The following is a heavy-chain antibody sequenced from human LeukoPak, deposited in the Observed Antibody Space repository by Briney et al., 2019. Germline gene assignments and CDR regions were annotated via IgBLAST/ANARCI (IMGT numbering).Heavy chain of an antibody. CDR1: GFTFSSYW. Sequence: GGSLRLSCAASGFTFSSYWMKWVRQAPGKGLVWVSRIASDGSSTTYADSVKGRFSISRDNAKNTLYLQMNSLRVEDTAVYYCARGRPHGNDYWGQGTLVTVSS. CDR2: IASDGSST. V-gene: IGHV3-74*01. J-gene: IGHJ4*02. D-gene: IGHD4-23*01. CDR3: ARGRPHGNDY.